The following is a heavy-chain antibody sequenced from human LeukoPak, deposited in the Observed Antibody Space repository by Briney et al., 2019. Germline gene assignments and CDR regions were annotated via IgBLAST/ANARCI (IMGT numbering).Heavy chain of an antibody. Sequence: ASVKVSCKASGYTFTGYYMHWVRQAPGQGLEWMGRINPNSGGTNYAQKFQGRVAMTRDTSISTAYMELSRLRSDDTAVYYCASLRDSSGYYPLEDYWGQGTLVTVSS. CDR3: ASLRDSSGYYPLEDY. V-gene: IGHV1-2*06. J-gene: IGHJ4*02. CDR1: GYTFTGYY. D-gene: IGHD3-22*01. CDR2: INPNSGGT.